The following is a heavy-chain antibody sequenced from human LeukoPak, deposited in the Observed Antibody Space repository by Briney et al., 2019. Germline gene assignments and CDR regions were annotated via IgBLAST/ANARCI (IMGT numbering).Heavy chain of an antibody. D-gene: IGHD2-15*01. CDR3: ARSYCSGASCYGGDWFDP. Sequence: ASVKVSCKASGYTFIGYYMHWVRQAPGQGLEWMGWISAYHGNTNYAPKVQGRVTMTTDTSTSTAYMELRSLRSDDTAIYYCARSYCSGASCYGGDWFDPWGQGTLVTVSS. CDR1: GYTFIGYY. CDR2: ISAYHGNT. J-gene: IGHJ5*02. V-gene: IGHV1-18*04.